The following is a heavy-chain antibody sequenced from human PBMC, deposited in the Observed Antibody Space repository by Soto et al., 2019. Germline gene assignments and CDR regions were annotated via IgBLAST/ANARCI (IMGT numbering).Heavy chain of an antibody. V-gene: IGHV4-34*01. CDR1: GGSFSGYY. Sequence: QVQLQQWGAGLLKPSETLSLTCAVYGGSFSGYYWCWIRQPPGKGLEWIGEINHSGSTNYNPSLKSRVTISVDTSKNQFSLKLSSVTAADTAVYYCARALESVDTAMAAYFDYWGQGTLVTVSS. D-gene: IGHD5-18*01. CDR2: INHSGST. CDR3: ARALESVDTAMAAYFDY. J-gene: IGHJ4*02.